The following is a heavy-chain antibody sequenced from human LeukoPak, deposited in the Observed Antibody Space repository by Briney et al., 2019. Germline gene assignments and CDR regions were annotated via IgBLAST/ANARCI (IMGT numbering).Heavy chain of an antibody. J-gene: IGHJ4*02. CDR2: ISGNGDST. V-gene: IGHV3-64*05. D-gene: IGHD6-6*01. CDR3: VTETYSSSSAGSPLSSYYFDY. Sequence: GGSLRLSCSASGFTFSTYAMHWVRQAPGKGLGYVSAISGNGDSTYYADSVKGRFTISRDNSKNTLYFQMSSLRPEDTAIYYCVTETYSSSSAGSPLSSYYFDYWGQGTLVTVSS. CDR1: GFTFSTYA.